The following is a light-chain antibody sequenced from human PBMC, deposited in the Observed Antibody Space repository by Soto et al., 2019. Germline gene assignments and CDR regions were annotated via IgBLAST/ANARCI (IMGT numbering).Light chain of an antibody. CDR2: VAS. J-gene: IGKJ4*01. Sequence: DIQMTQSPSSLSASVGDRVTITCRASQGIRNDLAWYQQKPGKAPKRLIYVASSLQSGVPSRFSGSESGKEFTLTISSLQPEDSATYYCLQQNSYPLTFGGGTKVEIK. V-gene: IGKV1-17*01. CDR3: LQQNSYPLT. CDR1: QGIRND.